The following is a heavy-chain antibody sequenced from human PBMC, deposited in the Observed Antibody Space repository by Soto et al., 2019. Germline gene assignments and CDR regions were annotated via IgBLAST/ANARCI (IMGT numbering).Heavy chain of an antibody. D-gene: IGHD3-9*01. CDR2: IYSGGST. CDR1: GFTVSSNY. Sequence: GGSLRLSCAASGFTVSSNYMSWVRRAPGKGLEWVSVIYSGGSTYYADSVKGRFTISRDNSKNTLYLQMNSLRAEDTAVYYCARAGILTGYQLDYWGQGTLVTVSS. J-gene: IGHJ4*02. V-gene: IGHV3-53*01. CDR3: ARAGILTGYQLDY.